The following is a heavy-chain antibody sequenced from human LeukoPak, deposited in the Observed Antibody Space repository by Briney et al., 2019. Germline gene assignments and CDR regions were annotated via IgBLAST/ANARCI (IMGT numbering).Heavy chain of an antibody. D-gene: IGHD6-19*01. CDR2: IRSKADSHTT. CDR3: SRHLYSSAWYEEN. J-gene: IGHJ4*02. Sequence: GGSLRLSCAASGFTFSGSAVHWVRQASGKGLEWVGHIRSKADSHTTAYAASVQGRFTISRDDSNNTAYLHMNSLKIEDAAVYFCSRHLYSSAWYEENWGQGTLVTVSS. V-gene: IGHV3-73*01. CDR1: GFTFSGSA.